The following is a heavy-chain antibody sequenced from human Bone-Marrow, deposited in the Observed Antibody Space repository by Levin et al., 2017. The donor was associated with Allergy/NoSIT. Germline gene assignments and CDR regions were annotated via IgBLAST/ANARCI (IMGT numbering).Heavy chain of an antibody. J-gene: IGHJ5*02. D-gene: IGHD6-13*01. V-gene: IGHV1-18*01. CDR3: ARAKTGIAAAANWFDP. CDR2: ISAYNGNT. Sequence: GGSLRLSCKASGYTFTSYGISWVRQAPGQGLEWMGWISAYNGNTNYAQKLQGRVTMTTDTSTSTAYMELRSLRSDDTAVYYCARAKTGIAAAANWFDPWGQGTLVTVSS. CDR1: GYTFTSYG.